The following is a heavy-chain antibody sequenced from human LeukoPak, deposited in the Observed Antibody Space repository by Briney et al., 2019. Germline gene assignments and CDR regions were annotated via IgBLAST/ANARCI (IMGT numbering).Heavy chain of an antibody. V-gene: IGHV1-69*13. CDR1: GGTFSSYA. Sequence: GASVKVSCKASGGTFSSYAISWVRQAPGQGLEWMGGIIPIFGTANYAQKFQGRVTITADESTSTAYMELSSLRSEDTAVYYCARGGGDSSGSRGFDYWGQGTLVTVSS. D-gene: IGHD3-22*01. J-gene: IGHJ4*02. CDR2: IIPIFGTA. CDR3: ARGGGDSSGSRGFDY.